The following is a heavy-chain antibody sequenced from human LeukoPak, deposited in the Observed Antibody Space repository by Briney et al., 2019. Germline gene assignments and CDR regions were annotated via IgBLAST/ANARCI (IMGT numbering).Heavy chain of an antibody. CDR2: IYHSGST. CDR3: ARGGGRVNFFDY. Sequence: SETLSLTCTVSGGSISSYYWSWIRQPPGKGLEWIGYIYHSGSTYYNPSLKSRVTISVDRSKNQFSLKLSSVTAADTAVYYCARGGGRVNFFDYWGQGTLVTVSS. D-gene: IGHD3-10*01. CDR1: GGSISSYY. V-gene: IGHV4-59*12. J-gene: IGHJ4*02.